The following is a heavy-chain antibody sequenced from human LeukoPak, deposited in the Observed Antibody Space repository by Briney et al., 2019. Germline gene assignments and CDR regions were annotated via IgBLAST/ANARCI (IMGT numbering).Heavy chain of an antibody. V-gene: IGHV3-7*01. J-gene: IGHJ2*01. CDR3: ARDGLAAATLHWCFDL. CDR2: INQLGSDI. CDR1: GFVFSSHW. D-gene: IGHD6-25*01. Sequence: PGGSLRLSCAVSGFVFSSHWMSWVRQAPGKGLEWVANINQLGSDINYVDSVKGRFTISRDNAKNSLSLQMNSLRAEDTAVYYCARDGLAAATLHWCFDLWGRGTLVTVSS.